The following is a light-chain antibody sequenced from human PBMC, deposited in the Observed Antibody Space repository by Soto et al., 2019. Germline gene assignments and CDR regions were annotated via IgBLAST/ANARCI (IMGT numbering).Light chain of an antibody. Sequence: DIQMTQSPSSLSASVGDRVTITCRASQSIISYLNWYQQKPGKAPKVLIYAASSLQSGVPSRFSGSGYGTDFTLTISSLQPEDFATYYCQLSYSTPRTFGQGTKVEIK. CDR3: QLSYSTPRT. V-gene: IGKV1-39*01. J-gene: IGKJ1*01. CDR2: AAS. CDR1: QSIISY.